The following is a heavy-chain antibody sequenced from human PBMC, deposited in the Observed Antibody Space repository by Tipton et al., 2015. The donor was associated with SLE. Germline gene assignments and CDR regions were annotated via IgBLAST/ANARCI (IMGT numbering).Heavy chain of an antibody. CDR3: ARGVSGYFHYCYMDV. D-gene: IGHD3-16*01. CDR2: ISHSRST. CDR1: DDSIRDYY. Sequence: LRLSCSVSDDSIRDYYFSWIRQPPGKGLEWIGEISHSRSTNYNPSLKSRGTISLDTSNNQFSLRLSSVTAADTAVYYCARGVSGYFHYCYMDVWGKGTTVTISS. V-gene: IGHV4-34*01. J-gene: IGHJ6*03.